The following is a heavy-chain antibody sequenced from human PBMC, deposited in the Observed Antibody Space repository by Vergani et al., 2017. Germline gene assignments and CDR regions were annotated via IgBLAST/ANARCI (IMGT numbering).Heavy chain of an antibody. J-gene: IGHJ4*02. Sequence: VQLVESGGGVVQPGRSLRLSCAASGFTFSSYAMHWVRQAPGKGLEWVAVISYDGSNKYYADSVKGRFTISRDNSKNTLYLQMNSLRAEDTAVYYCARDRKWLVYFDYWGQGTLVTVSS. D-gene: IGHD6-19*01. CDR2: ISYDGSNK. CDR3: ARDRKWLVYFDY. CDR1: GFTFSSYA. V-gene: IGHV3-30-3*01.